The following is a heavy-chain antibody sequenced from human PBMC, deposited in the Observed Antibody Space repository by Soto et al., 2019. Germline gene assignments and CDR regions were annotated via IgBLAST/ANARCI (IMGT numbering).Heavy chain of an antibody. CDR3: AREGYYYDSSGYYFGSLYYYGMDV. CDR1: GFTFSSYG. CDR2: IWYDGSNK. D-gene: IGHD3-22*01. Sequence: GGSLRLSCAASGFTFSSYGMHWVRQAPGKGLEWVAVIWYDGSNKYYADSVKGRFTISRDNSKNTLYLQMNSLRAEDTAVYYCAREGYYYDSSGYYFGSLYYYGMDVWGQGTTVTVSS. V-gene: IGHV3-33*01. J-gene: IGHJ6*02.